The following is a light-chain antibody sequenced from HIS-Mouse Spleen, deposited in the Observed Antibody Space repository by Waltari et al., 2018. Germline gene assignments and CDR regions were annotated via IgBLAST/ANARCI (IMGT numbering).Light chain of an antibody. CDR2: KAS. Sequence: DIQMTQSPSTLSASVGDRVTITCRASQSISSWLAWYQQKPGKAPKLLIYKASSLESGVPSRFSGSGSGTEFTLTISSLQPDDFATYYCQQYRTFGQVTKVEIK. J-gene: IGKJ1*01. CDR1: QSISSW. V-gene: IGKV1-5*03. CDR3: QQYRT.